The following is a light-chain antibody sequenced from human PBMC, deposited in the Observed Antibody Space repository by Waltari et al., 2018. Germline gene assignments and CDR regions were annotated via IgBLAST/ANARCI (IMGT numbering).Light chain of an antibody. CDR3: QSADDSGDHVL. V-gene: IGLV3-25*03. J-gene: IGLJ2*01. Sequence: LTPPPSVSVSPGQTAIIPCSGDELAGQYIYWFQQKSGQAPVLVIRRNTGRPSGIPERFSASDSGTTGTLVISGVQAEDEAEYYCQSADDSGDHVLFGGGTKLTVL. CDR2: RNT. CDR1: ELAGQY.